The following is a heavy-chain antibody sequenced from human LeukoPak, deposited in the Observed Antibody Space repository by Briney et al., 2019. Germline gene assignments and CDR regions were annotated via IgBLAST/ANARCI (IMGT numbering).Heavy chain of an antibody. CDR1: XXXXXGXY. Sequence: GASVKVXXXXXXXXXXGXYMHWVRQAPGQGLEWMGWINPNSGGTNYAQKFQGRVTMTRDTSISTAYMELSRLRSDDTAVYYCARSIAAAGTIYAGYSGQGTLVAVSS. CDR3: ARSIAAAGTIYAGY. J-gene: IGHJ4*02. CDR2: INPNSGGT. V-gene: IGHV1-2*02. D-gene: IGHD6-13*01.